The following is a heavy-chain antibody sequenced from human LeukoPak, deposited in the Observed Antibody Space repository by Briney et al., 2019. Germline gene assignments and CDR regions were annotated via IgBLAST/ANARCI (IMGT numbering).Heavy chain of an antibody. V-gene: IGHV4-4*07. Sequence: SETLSLTCTVSGGSIISYYWSWVRQPAGKGLEWIGRVYSSGSTNYNPSLKSRVTMSVDTSKNQFSLKLSSVTAADTAVYYCARDHPGYYYDSSGTDNWFDPWGQGTLVTVSS. CDR2: VYSSGST. D-gene: IGHD3-22*01. J-gene: IGHJ5*02. CDR3: ARDHPGYYYDSSGTDNWFDP. CDR1: GGSIISYY.